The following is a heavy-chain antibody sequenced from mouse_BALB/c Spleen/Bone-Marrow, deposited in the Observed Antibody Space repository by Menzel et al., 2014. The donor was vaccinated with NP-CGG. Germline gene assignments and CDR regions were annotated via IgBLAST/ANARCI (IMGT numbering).Heavy chain of an antibody. V-gene: IGHV1-77*01. CDR1: GYTFTDYV. Sequence: VQLQQSGPELVKPGASVKMSCKASGYTFTDYVISWVKQRTGQGLEWIGEIDPGRGSSFYNEKFKAKATLTADKSDNTAYIQLTSLTSEDSAVSFCAREGNYAALYYWGQGTPVTVSS. D-gene: IGHD2-1*01. J-gene: IGHJ4*01. CDR3: AREGNYAALYY. CDR2: IDPGRGSS.